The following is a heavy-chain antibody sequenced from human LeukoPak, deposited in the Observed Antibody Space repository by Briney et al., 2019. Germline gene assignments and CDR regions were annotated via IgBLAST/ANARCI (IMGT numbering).Heavy chain of an antibody. CDR2: IIPILGIA. V-gene: IGHV1-69*04. J-gene: IGHJ6*02. CDR3: ARDLRPSKYCSSTSCPWDV. CDR1: GGTFSSYA. D-gene: IGHD2-2*01. Sequence: APAKVSCKASGGTFSSYAISWVRQAPGQGLEWMGRIIPILGIANYAQKFQGRVTITADKSTSTAYMELSSLRSEDTAVYYCARDLRPSKYCSSTSCPWDVWGQGTTVTVSS.